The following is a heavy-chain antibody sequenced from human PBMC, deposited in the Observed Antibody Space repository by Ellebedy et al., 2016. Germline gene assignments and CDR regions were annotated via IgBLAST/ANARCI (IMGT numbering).Heavy chain of an antibody. Sequence: GGSLRLSCAASGSTLSRYWMSWFRQPPGKGLEWVANIKQDGSQIQYVDSVKGRFTISRDNAKNSLYLQMNSLRAEDTAVYYCAGGSGWRCDQWGQGTLVTVSS. J-gene: IGHJ4*02. V-gene: IGHV3-7*01. D-gene: IGHD6-19*01. CDR2: IKQDGSQI. CDR3: AGGSGWRCDQ. CDR1: GSTLSRYW.